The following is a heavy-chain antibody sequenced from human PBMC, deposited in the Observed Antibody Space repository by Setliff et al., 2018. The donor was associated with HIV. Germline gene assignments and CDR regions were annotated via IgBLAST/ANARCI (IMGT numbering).Heavy chain of an antibody. CDR1: GGSISSSAYY. CDR2: IYYSGTT. V-gene: IGHV4-39*01. D-gene: IGHD2-21*01. CDR3: VIFYIVTPVDVRDY. J-gene: IGHJ4*02. Sequence: SETLSLTCSVSGGSISSSAYYWGWIRQPPGKGLEWIGNIYYSGTTYYNPSLKSRVTISVDTSKNQYSVRLSSVTAADTAVYYCVIFYIVTPVDVRDYWGQGSLVTVS.